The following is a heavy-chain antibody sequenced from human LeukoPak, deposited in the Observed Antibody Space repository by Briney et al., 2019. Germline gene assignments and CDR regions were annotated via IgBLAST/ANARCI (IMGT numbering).Heavy chain of an antibody. CDR2: INPSGGST. D-gene: IGHD5-18*01. Sequence: ASVKVSCKASGYTFTSYCLHWVRQAPGQGLEWMGIINPSGGSTSYAQKFQGRVTMTRDTSTSTVYMELSSLRSEDTAVFYCARAQGETTMGIDYWGQGTLVTVSS. CDR1: GYTFTSYC. V-gene: IGHV1-46*01. CDR3: ARAQGETTMGIDY. J-gene: IGHJ4*02.